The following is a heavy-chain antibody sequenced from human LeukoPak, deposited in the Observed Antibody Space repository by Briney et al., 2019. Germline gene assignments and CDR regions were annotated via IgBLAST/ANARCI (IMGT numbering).Heavy chain of an antibody. CDR1: GYSFVSHW. CDR2: IYPGDSDT. CDR3: ARRPSYDFWSGYYGVDGLDI. J-gene: IGHJ3*02. D-gene: IGHD3-3*01. Sequence: GESLKISCKASGYSFVSHWIVWVRQMPGEGLEWLGIIYPGDSDTRYSPSFQGQVTISADKSISTAYLQWNSLRASDTAMYYCARRPSYDFWSGYYGVDGLDIWGQGTMVTVSS. V-gene: IGHV5-51*01.